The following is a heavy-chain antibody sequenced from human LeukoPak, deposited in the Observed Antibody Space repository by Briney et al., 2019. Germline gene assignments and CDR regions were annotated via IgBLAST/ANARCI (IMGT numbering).Heavy chain of an antibody. Sequence: SETLSLTCTVSGGSISSSSYYWGWIRQPPGKGLEWIGSMYYSGSIYYNPSLNSRVTISVDTSKNQFSLKLSSVTAADTAVYYCARRSAQIYFDYWGQGTLVTVSS. CDR2: MYYSGSI. CDR3: ARRSAQIYFDY. CDR1: GGSISSSSYY. V-gene: IGHV4-39*01. D-gene: IGHD6-25*01. J-gene: IGHJ4*02.